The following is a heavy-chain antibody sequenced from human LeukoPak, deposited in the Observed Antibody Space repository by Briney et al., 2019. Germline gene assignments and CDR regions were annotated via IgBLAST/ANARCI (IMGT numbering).Heavy chain of an antibody. D-gene: IGHD3-10*01. J-gene: IGHJ4*02. Sequence: SETLSLTCAVSGGSISSGGYSWSWIRQPPGKGLEWIGYIYHSGSTYYNPSLKSRVTISVDRSKNQFSLKLSSVTAADTAVYYCARLGWFGEFGYWGQGTLVTVPS. CDR1: GGSISSGGYS. V-gene: IGHV4-30-2*01. CDR3: ARLGWFGEFGY. CDR2: IYHSGST.